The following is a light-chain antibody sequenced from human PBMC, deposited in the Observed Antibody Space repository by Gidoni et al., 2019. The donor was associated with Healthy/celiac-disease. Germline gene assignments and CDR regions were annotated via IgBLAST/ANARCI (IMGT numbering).Light chain of an antibody. V-gene: IGLV3-25*03. Sequence: SYELTQPTSVSVSPGQTARITCSGDALPKQYAYWYQQKPGQAPVLVIYKDSERPSGIPERFSGSSSGTTVTLTISGVQAEDEADYYCQSADSSGTYRRVFGGGTKLTVL. CDR1: ALPKQY. CDR2: KDS. CDR3: QSADSSGTYRRV. J-gene: IGLJ3*02.